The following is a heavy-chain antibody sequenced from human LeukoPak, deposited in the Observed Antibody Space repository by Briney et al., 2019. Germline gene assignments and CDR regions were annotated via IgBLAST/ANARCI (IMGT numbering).Heavy chain of an antibody. CDR3: ARATDAIFDWFDS. Sequence: SETLSLTCTVSGVSVSGGNYFWTWIRQPPGKVLEWIGYMYYSGSTYYNPSLKSRVIISVAPSKNQFTLKLPSVSAADTAMYYCARATDAIFDWFDSWGQGTLVTVSS. V-gene: IGHV4-30-4*01. CDR2: MYYSGST. J-gene: IGHJ5*01. D-gene: IGHD2-21*02. CDR1: GVSVSGGNYF.